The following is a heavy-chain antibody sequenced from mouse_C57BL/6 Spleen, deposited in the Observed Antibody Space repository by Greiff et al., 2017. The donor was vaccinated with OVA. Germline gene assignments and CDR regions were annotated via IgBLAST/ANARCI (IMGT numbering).Heavy chain of an antibody. J-gene: IGHJ4*01. V-gene: IGHV1-61*01. D-gene: IGHD3-2*02. CDR3: ATLDSPEAMDY. Sequence: QVQLQQPGAELVRPGSSVKLSCKASGYTFTSYWMDWVKQRPGQGLEWIGNIYPSDSETHYNQKFKDKATLTVDKSSSTAYMQLSSLTSEDSAVYYCATLDSPEAMDYWGQGTSVTVSS. CDR1: GYTFTSYW. CDR2: IYPSDSET.